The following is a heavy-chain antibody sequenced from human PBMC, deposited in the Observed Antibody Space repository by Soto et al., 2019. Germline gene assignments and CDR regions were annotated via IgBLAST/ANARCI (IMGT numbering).Heavy chain of an antibody. J-gene: IGHJ4*02. V-gene: IGHV3-23*01. CDR1: GFTFSSYA. CDR3: AKDKGLWFGELFPRGYFYY. D-gene: IGHD3-10*01. CDR2: ISGSGGST. Sequence: EVQLLESGGGLVQPGGSLRLSCAASGFTFSSYAMSWVRQAPGKGLEWVSAISGSGGSTYYADSVKGRFTISRDNSKNTLYLQMNSLRAEDTAVYYFAKDKGLWFGELFPRGYFYYWGQGTLVTVSS.